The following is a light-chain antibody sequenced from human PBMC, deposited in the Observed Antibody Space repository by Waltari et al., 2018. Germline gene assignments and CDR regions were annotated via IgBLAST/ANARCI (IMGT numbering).Light chain of an antibody. CDR3: SSYTSSSTLV. J-gene: IGLJ2*01. Sequence: QSALTQPASVSGSPGQSITISCTGTSSDIGGYNYVFWYQQHPGKAPKLTIYEVSHRPSVVSARFSGSKAGNSASLTISGLQAEDEADYYGSSYTSSSTLVFGGGTKVTVL. CDR2: EVS. V-gene: IGLV2-14*01. CDR1: SSDIGGYNY.